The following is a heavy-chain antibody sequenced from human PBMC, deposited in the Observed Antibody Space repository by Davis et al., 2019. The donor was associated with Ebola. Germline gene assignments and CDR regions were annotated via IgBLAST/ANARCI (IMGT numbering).Heavy chain of an antibody. V-gene: IGHV4-39*01. CDR2: IYYSGST. Sequence: MPSETLSLTCTVSGGSISSSSYYWGWIRQPPGKGLEWIGSIYYSGSTYYNPSLKSRVTISVDTSKNQFSLKLSSVTAADTAVYYCAIGAAPVDFWGQGALVTVSS. CDR1: GGSISSSSYY. J-gene: IGHJ4*02. CDR3: AIGAAPVDF. D-gene: IGHD4-17*01.